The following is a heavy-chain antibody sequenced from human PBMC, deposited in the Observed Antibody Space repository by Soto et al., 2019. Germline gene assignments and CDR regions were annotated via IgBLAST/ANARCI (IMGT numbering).Heavy chain of an antibody. V-gene: IGHV1-46*01. CDR2: INTNGGST. CDR3: AREKWLVRRNDPFDI. Sequence: ASVKVSCKASGYTFINYYMHWVRQAPGQGLEWMGIINTNGGSTTYAQKFQGRVTLTRDTSTNTVNMELSSLRSEDTAVYYCAREKWLVRRNDPFDIWGQGTMVTVSS. CDR1: GYTFINYY. D-gene: IGHD6-19*01. J-gene: IGHJ3*02.